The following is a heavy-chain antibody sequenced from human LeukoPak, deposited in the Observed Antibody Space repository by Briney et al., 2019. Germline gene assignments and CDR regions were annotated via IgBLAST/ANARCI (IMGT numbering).Heavy chain of an antibody. Sequence: PGGSLRLSCVAPSFVFNNAFMNWVRQGPGKGLEWVGRIKTKTDGGITDFAAPVKGRFTISRDDPKNTFFLHMNSLKIEDTAVYYCTTGLHYYFDYWSQGTPVTVSS. D-gene: IGHD4-11*01. J-gene: IGHJ4*02. CDR2: IKTKTDGGIT. CDR3: TTGLHYYFDY. V-gene: IGHV3-15*07. CDR1: SFVFNNAF.